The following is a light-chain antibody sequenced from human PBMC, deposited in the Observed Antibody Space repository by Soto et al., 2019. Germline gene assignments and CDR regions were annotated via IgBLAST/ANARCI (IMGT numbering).Light chain of an antibody. CDR3: MQGTHWPIT. CDR1: QSLVHSDGIAY. Sequence: DVVMTQSPLSLPVTLGQPASISCRSNQSLVHSDGIAYFSWFQQRPGRSPRRLIYKVSNRDSGVPARFSGSGSVKDFALKISRVEAEDVGVYYCMQGTHWPITFGQGTRLESK. J-gene: IGKJ5*01. V-gene: IGKV2-30*02. CDR2: KVS.